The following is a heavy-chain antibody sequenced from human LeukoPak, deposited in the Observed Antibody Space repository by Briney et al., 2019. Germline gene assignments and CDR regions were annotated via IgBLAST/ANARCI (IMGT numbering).Heavy chain of an antibody. V-gene: IGHV3-48*03. CDR3: ARAYDYVWGSYRPNFDY. J-gene: IGHJ4*02. CDR2: ISSSGSTI. CDR1: GFTFSSYE. Sequence: GGSLRLSCAASGFTFSSYEMNWVRQAPGKGLEWVPYISSSGSTIYYADSVKGRFTISRDNAKNSLYLQMNSLRAEDTAVYYCARAYDYVWGSYRPNFDYWGQGTLVTVSS. D-gene: IGHD3-16*02.